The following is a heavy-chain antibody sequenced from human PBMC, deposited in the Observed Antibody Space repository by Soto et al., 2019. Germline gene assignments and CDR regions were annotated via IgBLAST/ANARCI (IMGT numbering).Heavy chain of an antibody. CDR3: ANWAYDFWSGYYDDAFDI. V-gene: IGHV3-23*01. D-gene: IGHD3-3*01. CDR2: ISGSGGST. J-gene: IGHJ3*02. Sequence: GGSLRLSCAASGFTFSSYAMSWVRQAPGKGLEWVSAISGSGGSTYYADSVKGRFTISRDNSKNTLYLQMNSLRAEDTAVYYCANWAYDFWSGYYDDAFDIWGQGTMVTVSS. CDR1: GFTFSSYA.